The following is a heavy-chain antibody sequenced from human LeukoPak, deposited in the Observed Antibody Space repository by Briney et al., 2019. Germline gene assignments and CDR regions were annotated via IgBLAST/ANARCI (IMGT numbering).Heavy chain of an antibody. D-gene: IGHD3-16*02. CDR2: IYYSGST. CDR1: GGSISSSSYY. J-gene: IGHJ4*02. V-gene: IGHV4-39*01. Sequence: SGTLSLTCTVSGGSISSSSYYWGWIRQSPGKGLEWIGSIYYSGSTYYNPSLKSRVTISVDTSKNQFSLKLSSVTAADTAVYYCARVRLGELSLSCQHFDYWGQGTLVTVSS. CDR3: ARVRLGELSLSCQHFDY.